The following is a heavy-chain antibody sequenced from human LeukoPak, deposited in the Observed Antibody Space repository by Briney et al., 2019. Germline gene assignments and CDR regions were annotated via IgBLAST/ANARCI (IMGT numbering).Heavy chain of an antibody. CDR1: GFTFSSYW. D-gene: IGHD5-18*01. CDR2: IKRGGSTT. V-gene: IGHV3-74*01. Sequence: QAGGSLRLSCAASGFTFSSYWMHWVRQAPGKGLVWVSRIKRGGSTTTYADSVKGRFTISRDNAKNTLYLQMNSLRAEDTAVYYCARVVDTHFDYWGQGTLVTVSS. J-gene: IGHJ4*02. CDR3: ARVVDTHFDY.